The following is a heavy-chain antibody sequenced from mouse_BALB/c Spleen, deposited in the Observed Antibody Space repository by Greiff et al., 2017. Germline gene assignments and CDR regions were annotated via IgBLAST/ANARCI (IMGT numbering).Heavy chain of an antibody. J-gene: IGHJ2*01. V-gene: IGHV5-6-5*01. CDR2: ISSGGST. D-gene: IGHD1-1*01. Sequence: EVKLVESGGGLVKPGGSLKLSCAASGFTFSSYAMSWVRQTPEKRLEWVASISSGGSTYYPDSVKGRFTISRDNARNILYLQMSSLRSEDTAMYYCARGSGSSYFDYWGQGTTLTVSS. CDR1: GFTFSSYA. CDR3: ARGSGSSYFDY.